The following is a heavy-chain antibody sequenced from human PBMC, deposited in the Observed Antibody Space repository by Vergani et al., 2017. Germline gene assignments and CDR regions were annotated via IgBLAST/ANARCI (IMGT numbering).Heavy chain of an antibody. J-gene: IGHJ4*02. CDR2: IYYSGST. V-gene: IGHV4-39*07. CDR1: GASIRSSNYY. Sequence: QLQLQESGPGLVKPSATLSLTCSVSGASIRSSNYYWGWIRQPPGKGLEWIASIYYSGSTYYNPSLKSRVTISVDTSKNQFSLKLTSVTAADTAVYYCARRGWGSSVGYFDYWGQGTLVTVSS. CDR3: ARRGWGSSVGYFDY. D-gene: IGHD6-6*01.